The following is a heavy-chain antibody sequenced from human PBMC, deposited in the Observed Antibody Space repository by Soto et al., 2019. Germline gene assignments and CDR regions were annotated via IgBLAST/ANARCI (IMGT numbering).Heavy chain of an antibody. J-gene: IGHJ5*02. CDR3: AKDGDFRSFDGGLDA. CDR2: ISYDGNRE. D-gene: IGHD3-3*01. Sequence: QVQVVESGGGVVQPGRSLRLSCAASGFTFSNYGMHWVRQAPGKGLEWMAVISYDGNREYYIDSVKGRFTISRDNSENTLHRQMNSLRCEDTAVYYCAKDGDFRSFDGGLDAWGPGTLVTVSS. V-gene: IGHV3-30*18. CDR1: GFTFSNYG.